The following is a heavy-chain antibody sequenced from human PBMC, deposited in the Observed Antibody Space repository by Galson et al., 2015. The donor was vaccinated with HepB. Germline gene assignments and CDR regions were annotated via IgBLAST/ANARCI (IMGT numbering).Heavy chain of an antibody. D-gene: IGHD2-21*02. CDR2: IYSAGTT. J-gene: IGHJ4*02. CDR1: GFTVSDNY. Sequence: SLRLSCAASGFTVSDNYMSWVRQAPGKGLEWVSVIYSAGTTYYADSVKGRFTISRDNFKNTLYLQVDNLRAEDTAVYYCAGGRTYCDGDCYSALDYWGQGTLVTVSS. CDR3: AGGRTYCDGDCYSALDY. V-gene: IGHV3-66*01.